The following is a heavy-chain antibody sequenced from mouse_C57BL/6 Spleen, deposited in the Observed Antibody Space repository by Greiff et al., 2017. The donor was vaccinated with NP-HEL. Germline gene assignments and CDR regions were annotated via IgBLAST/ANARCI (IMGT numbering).Heavy chain of an antibody. J-gene: IGHJ4*01. Sequence: VQLQQPGAELVRPGTSVKLSCKASGYTFTSYWMHWVKQRPGQGLEWIGVIDPSDSYTNYNQKFKGKATLTVDTSSSTAYMQLSSLTSEDSAVYYCAAQAYYAMDYWGQGTSVTVSS. V-gene: IGHV1-59*01. CDR2: IDPSDSYT. CDR1: GYTFTSYW. CDR3: AAQAYYAMDY. D-gene: IGHD3-2*02.